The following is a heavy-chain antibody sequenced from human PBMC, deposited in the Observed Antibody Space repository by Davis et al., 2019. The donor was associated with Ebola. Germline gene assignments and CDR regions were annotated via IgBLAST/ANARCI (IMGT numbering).Heavy chain of an antibody. V-gene: IGHV3-7*01. CDR3: ARDGVIVLVPAALGAGYYYGMDV. D-gene: IGHD2-2*01. CDR2: IKGDGSER. Sequence: GESLKISCEASGFTFSSYWMSWVRQAPGMGLEWVAYIKGDGSERYYVDSVKGRFTISRDNAKNSLYLQMNSLRAEDTAVYYCARDGVIVLVPAALGAGYYYGMDVWGQGTTVTVSS. CDR1: GFTFSSYW. J-gene: IGHJ6*02.